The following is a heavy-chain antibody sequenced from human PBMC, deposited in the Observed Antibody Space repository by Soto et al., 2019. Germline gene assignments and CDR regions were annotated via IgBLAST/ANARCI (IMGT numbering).Heavy chain of an antibody. CDR3: WVVPAATTFYYYYGMDV. CDR2: ISGSGGST. J-gene: IGHJ6*02. Sequence: PGGSLRLSCAASGFTFSSYAMSWVRQAPGKGLEWVSAISGSGGSTYYADSVKGRFTISRDNSKNTLYLQMNSLRAEDTAVYYCWVVPAATTFYYYYGMDVWGQGTTVTVSS. V-gene: IGHV3-23*01. CDR1: GFTFSSYA. D-gene: IGHD2-2*01.